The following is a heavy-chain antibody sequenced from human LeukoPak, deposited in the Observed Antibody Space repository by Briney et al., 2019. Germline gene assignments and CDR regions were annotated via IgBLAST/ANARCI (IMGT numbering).Heavy chain of an antibody. V-gene: IGHV3-53*05. J-gene: IGHJ4*02. D-gene: IGHD5-24*01. CDR1: GFTVSSNY. Sequence: GGSLRLSCAASGFTVSSNYMSWVRQAPGKGLEWVSVIYSGGSTYYADSVKGRFTISRDNSKNTLYLQMNSLRAEDTAVYYCARGTRERWLQSGNLDYWGQGTLVTVSS. CDR2: IYSGGST. CDR3: ARGTRERWLQSGNLDY.